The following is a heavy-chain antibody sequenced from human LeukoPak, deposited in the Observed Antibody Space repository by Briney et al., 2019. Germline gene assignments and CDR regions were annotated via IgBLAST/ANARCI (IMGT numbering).Heavy chain of an antibody. D-gene: IGHD3-10*01. CDR1: GYSISSGYY. CDR3: ARDRGSRSWFDP. V-gene: IGHV4-38-2*02. Sequence: PSETLSLTCTVSGYSISSGYYWGWIRQPPGKGLEWIGGIYYSGNTYYNPSLKSRVTISVDTSKNQFSLKLTSVTAADTAVYYCARDRGSRSWFDPWGQGTLVTVSS. J-gene: IGHJ5*02. CDR2: IYYSGNT.